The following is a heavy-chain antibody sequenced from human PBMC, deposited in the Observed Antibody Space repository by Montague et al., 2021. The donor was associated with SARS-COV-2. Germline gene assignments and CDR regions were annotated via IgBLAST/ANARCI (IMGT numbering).Heavy chain of an antibody. Sequence: SETLSLTCTVSGGSISSSSYYWGWIRQPPGKGLEWIGSIFYSGSTDYNPSLKSRVTISVDTSKTQFSLTLSSVTAADTAVYYCASMVRAQVYYFDYWGQGTLVTVSS. CDR2: IFYSGST. CDR3: ASMVRAQVYYFDY. J-gene: IGHJ4*02. CDR1: GGSISSSSYY. V-gene: IGHV4-39*01. D-gene: IGHD3-10*01.